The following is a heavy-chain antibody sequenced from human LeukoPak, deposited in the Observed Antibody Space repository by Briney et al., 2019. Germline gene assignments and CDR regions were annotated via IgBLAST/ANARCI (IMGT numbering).Heavy chain of an antibody. Sequence: GGSLRLSCAASGFTFSSYAMSWVRQAPGKGLEWVSAISGSGGSTYYADSVKGRFTISRDNSKNTLYLQMNSLSAEDTAVYYCAKRDEMRITMIVVVSFDYWGQGTLVTVSS. V-gene: IGHV3-23*01. J-gene: IGHJ4*02. CDR2: ISGSGGST. CDR3: AKRDEMRITMIVVVSFDY. D-gene: IGHD3-22*01. CDR1: GFTFSSYA.